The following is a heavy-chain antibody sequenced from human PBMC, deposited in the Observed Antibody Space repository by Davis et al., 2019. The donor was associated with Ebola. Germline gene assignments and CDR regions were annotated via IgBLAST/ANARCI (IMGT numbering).Heavy chain of an antibody. J-gene: IGHJ5*02. D-gene: IGHD3-3*02. CDR3: ARQTHHFLSGPRTWFDP. CDR1: GYNFTNHW. Sequence: GESLKISCKGFGYNFTNHWIGWVRQMPGRGLEWMGIIYPGDSDTRYGPSFQGQVTISVDKSISTAYLQWNSLKASDTAMYYCARQTHHFLSGPRTWFDPWGQGTLVTVSS. V-gene: IGHV5-51*01. CDR2: IYPGDSDT.